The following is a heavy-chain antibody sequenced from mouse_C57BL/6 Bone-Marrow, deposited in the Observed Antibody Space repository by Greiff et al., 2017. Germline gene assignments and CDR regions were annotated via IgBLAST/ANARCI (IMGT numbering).Heavy chain of an antibody. Sequence: QVQLKESGPELVKPGASVQLSCKASGYTFTSYDINWVKQRPGQGLEWIGWIYTSDGSTKYNEKFKGKATLTFYTSSSKAYMELHSLTSEDSAVYFCARDYGSSYWYFDVWGTGTTVTVSS. CDR3: ARDYGSSYWYFDV. J-gene: IGHJ1*03. CDR2: IYTSDGST. V-gene: IGHV1-85*01. D-gene: IGHD1-1*01. CDR1: GYTFTSYD.